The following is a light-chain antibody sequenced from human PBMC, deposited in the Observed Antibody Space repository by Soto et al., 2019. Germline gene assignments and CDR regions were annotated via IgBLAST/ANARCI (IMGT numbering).Light chain of an antibody. CDR1: PGIRTE. CDR2: GAS. CDR3: LQDNGYPRP. Sequence: AIQMTQSPSSLYASVADRVTITCRASPGIRTELGWYQQKPGKAPRLLIYGASTLQCGFPSRFSVSGSGTDVSVTIRSLEPEDCAACYCLQDNGYPRPCGQEIKVDIK. J-gene: IGKJ1*01. V-gene: IGKV1-6*01.